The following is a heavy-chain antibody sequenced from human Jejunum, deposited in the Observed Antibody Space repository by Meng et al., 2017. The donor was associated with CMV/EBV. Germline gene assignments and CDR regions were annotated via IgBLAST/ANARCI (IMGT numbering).Heavy chain of an antibody. V-gene: IGHV4-59*01. J-gene: IGHJ4*02. Sequence: TGSGGAISTYYWSWIRQSPGKGLEWIGYIHNSGSTQYTPSLKSRVTMSIDTCKNQFSLKLRSVTAADTAVYYCARGGDISETTAHWGQGRLVTVSS. D-gene: IGHD6-19*01. CDR1: GGAISTYY. CDR3: ARGGDISETTAH. CDR2: IHNSGST.